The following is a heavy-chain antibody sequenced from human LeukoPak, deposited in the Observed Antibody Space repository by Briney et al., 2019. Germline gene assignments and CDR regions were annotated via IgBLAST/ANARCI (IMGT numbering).Heavy chain of an antibody. V-gene: IGHV1-69*05. CDR1: GGTFSSYA. J-gene: IGHJ4*02. D-gene: IGHD6-6*01. CDR2: IIPIFGTA. CDR3: ARDRALLAYSSSSGFDY. Sequence: ASVKVSCKASGGTFSSYAISWVRQAPGEGLEWMGRIIPIFGTANYAQRFQGRVTITTDESTSTAYMELSSLTSGDTAVYYCARDRALLAYSSSSGFDYWSQGTLVTVSS.